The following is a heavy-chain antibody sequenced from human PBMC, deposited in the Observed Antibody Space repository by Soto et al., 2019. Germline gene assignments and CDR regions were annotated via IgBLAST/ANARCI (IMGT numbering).Heavy chain of an antibody. CDR3: ARGAALTFSFDY. V-gene: IGHV4-34*01. CDR1: GGSFSGYY. Sequence: QVQLQQWGAGLLKPSETLSLTCAVYGGSFSGYYWSWIRQPPGKGLEWIGEINHSGSTNYNPSLTSRVPISVDTSKHQFSLKLSSVTAADTAVYYCARGAALTFSFDYWGPGTLVTVSS. J-gene: IGHJ4*02. D-gene: IGHD6-13*01. CDR2: INHSGST.